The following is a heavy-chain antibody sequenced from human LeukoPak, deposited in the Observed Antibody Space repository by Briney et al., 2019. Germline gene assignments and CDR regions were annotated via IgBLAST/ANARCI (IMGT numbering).Heavy chain of an antibody. CDR1: GGSFSGYY. D-gene: IGHD1-14*01. J-gene: IGHJ4*02. CDR3: ARGRPTRTIVDY. CDR2: INHSGST. Sequence: SETLSLTCAVYGGSFSGYYWSWIRQPPGKGLEWIGEINHSGSTNYNPPLKSRVTISVDTSKNHFSLKLSSVTAADTAVYYCARGRPTRTIVDYWGQGTLVTVSS. V-gene: IGHV4-34*01.